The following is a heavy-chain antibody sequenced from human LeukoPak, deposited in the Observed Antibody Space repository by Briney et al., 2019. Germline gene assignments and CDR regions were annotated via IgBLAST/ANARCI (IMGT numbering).Heavy chain of an antibody. Sequence: SVKVSCKASGGTFSSYAISWVRQAPGQGLEWMGGIIPIFGTANYAQNLQGRVTLTTDTSTSTAYMELRSLRSDDTAVYYCVRGGGFNSGFEYWGQGTLVIVSS. CDR2: IIPIFGTA. CDR3: VRGGGFNSGFEY. CDR1: GGTFSSYA. J-gene: IGHJ4*02. D-gene: IGHD3-10*01. V-gene: IGHV1-69*05.